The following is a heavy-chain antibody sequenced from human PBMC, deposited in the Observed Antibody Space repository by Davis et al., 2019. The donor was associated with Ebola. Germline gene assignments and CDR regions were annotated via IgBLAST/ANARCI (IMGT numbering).Heavy chain of an antibody. CDR3: ATDRCSSTSCYTHYMDV. CDR2: FDPEDGET. Sequence: ASVKVSCKVSGYTLTDLSMHWVRQAPGKGLEWMGGFDPEDGETIYAQKFQGRVTMTEDTSTDTAYMELSSLRSEDTAVYYCATDRCSSTSCYTHYMDVWGKGTTVTVSS. CDR1: GYTLTDLS. V-gene: IGHV1-24*01. J-gene: IGHJ6*03. D-gene: IGHD2-2*02.